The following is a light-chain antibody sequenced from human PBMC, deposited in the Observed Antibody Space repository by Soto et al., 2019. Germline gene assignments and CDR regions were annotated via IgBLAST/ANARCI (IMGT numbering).Light chain of an antibody. CDR2: DNN. V-gene: IGLV1-51*01. CDR1: TSNIGTNY. Sequence: QSVLTQPPSVSAAPGQKVTISCSGGTSNIGTNYVSWYQHFPGTAPKLLIYDNNQRPSGIPDRFSASKSGTSAILGITGLQTGDDADYYCGTWDSSLSANVFGTGTKLTVL. CDR3: GTWDSSLSANV. J-gene: IGLJ1*01.